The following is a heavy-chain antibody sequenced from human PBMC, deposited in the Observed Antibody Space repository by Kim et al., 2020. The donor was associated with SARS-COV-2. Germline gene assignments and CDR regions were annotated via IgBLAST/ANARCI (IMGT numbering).Heavy chain of an antibody. CDR3: ARGSYYDSSGYYLDY. D-gene: IGHD3-22*01. Sequence: NPSLKSRMLISVDTSKHQFSLRLSSATAADTAVYYCARGSYYDSSGYYLDYWGQGTLVTVSS. J-gene: IGHJ4*02. V-gene: IGHV4-31*02.